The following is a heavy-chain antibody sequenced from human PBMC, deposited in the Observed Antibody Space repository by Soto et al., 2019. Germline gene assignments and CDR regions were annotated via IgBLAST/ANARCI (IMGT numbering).Heavy chain of an antibody. Sequence: PGGSLRLSCAASGFTFSSYAMHWVRQAPGKGLEWVAVTSYDGSNKYYADSVKGRFTISRDNSKNTLYLQMNSLRAEDTAVYYCAKDRDRSPAYYDILTGYYNYYYYGMDVWGQGTTVTVSS. D-gene: IGHD3-9*01. CDR3: AKDRDRSPAYYDILTGYYNYYYYGMDV. CDR1: GFTFSSYA. J-gene: IGHJ6*02. CDR2: TSYDGSNK. V-gene: IGHV3-30*04.